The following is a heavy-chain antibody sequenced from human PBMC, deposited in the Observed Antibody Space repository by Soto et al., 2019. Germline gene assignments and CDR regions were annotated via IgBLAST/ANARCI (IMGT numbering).Heavy chain of an antibody. CDR1: GGSISSSSYY. V-gene: IGHV4-39*01. D-gene: IGHD6-6*01. CDR2: IYYSGST. Sequence: SETLSLTCTVSGGSISSSSYYWGWIRQPPGKGLEWIGSIYYSGSTYYNPSLKSRVTISVDTSKNQFSLKLSSVTAADTAVYYCARQMGSIAARPYWGQGTLVTVSS. J-gene: IGHJ4*02. CDR3: ARQMGSIAARPY.